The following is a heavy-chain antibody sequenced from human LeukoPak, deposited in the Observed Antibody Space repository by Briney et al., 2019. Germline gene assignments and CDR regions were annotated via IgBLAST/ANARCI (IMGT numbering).Heavy chain of an antibody. CDR2: TNSDGSTT. J-gene: IGHJ6*02. CDR1: GFTFSSYW. CDR3: ARDKSMGYGMDV. V-gene: IGHV3-74*01. Sequence: GGSLRLSCVASGFTFSSYWMHWVRQAPGKGLVWVSRTNSDGSTTIYADSVKGRFTMSRDNAKNMLHLQMNSLRAEDTAVYYCARDKSMGYGMDVWGQGTTVTVSS. D-gene: IGHD6-6*01.